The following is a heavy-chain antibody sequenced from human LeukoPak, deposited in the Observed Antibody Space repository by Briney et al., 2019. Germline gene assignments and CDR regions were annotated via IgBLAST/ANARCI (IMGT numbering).Heavy chain of an antibody. Sequence: SETLSLTCTVSGGSISSYYWSWIRQAPGKGLEWIGYIYYSGSTNYNPSLKSRVTISVDTSKNQFSLKLSSVTAADTAVYYCARVTGYDGYYYYYMDVWGKGTTVTISS. V-gene: IGHV4-59*08. CDR1: GGSISSYY. D-gene: IGHD1-20*01. CDR2: IYYSGST. CDR3: ARVTGYDGYYYYYMDV. J-gene: IGHJ6*03.